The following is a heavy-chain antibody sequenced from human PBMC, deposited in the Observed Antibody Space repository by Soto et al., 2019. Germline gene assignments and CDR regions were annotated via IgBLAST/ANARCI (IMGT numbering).Heavy chain of an antibody. V-gene: IGHV4-4*02. Sequence: PSETLSLTCAVSGVSISSGNWWTWVRQTPQRGLEYIGEIFHDGTANYYPSFERRVAISVDTSKNQFSLKLTSVTAADTAMYYCAREVDTDVGGLGFYDAFDIWGPGTKVTASS. CDR1: GVSISSGNW. CDR3: AREVDTDVGGLGFYDAFDI. D-gene: IGHD5-18*01. J-gene: IGHJ3*02. CDR2: IFHDGTA.